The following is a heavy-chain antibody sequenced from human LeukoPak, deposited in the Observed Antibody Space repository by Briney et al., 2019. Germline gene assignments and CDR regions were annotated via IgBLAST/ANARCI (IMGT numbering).Heavy chain of an antibody. CDR2: MSNDGSNK. CDR3: AKDIYYHSSGYRGYFDY. V-gene: IGHV3-30*18. CDR1: GFTFSSYA. D-gene: IGHD3-22*01. Sequence: GGSLRLSCAVSGFTFSSYAMHWVRQAPGKGLEWVAVMSNDGSNKYYGDSVKGRFAVSRDNSKNTLYLQMNSLRAEDTAVYYCAKDIYYHSSGYRGYFDYWGQGTLVTVSS. J-gene: IGHJ4*02.